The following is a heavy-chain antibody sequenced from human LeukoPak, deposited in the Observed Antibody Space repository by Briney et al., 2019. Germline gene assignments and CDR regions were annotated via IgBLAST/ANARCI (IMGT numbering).Heavy chain of an antibody. V-gene: IGHV4-34*01. Sequence: NASETLSLTCTVSGGSISSYYWSWIRQPAGKGLEWIGEINHSGSTNYNPSLKSRVTISVDTSKNQFSLKLSSVTAADTAVYYCATTGSGSYYDYWGQGTLVTVSS. D-gene: IGHD1-26*01. CDR1: GGSISSYY. CDR2: INHSGST. J-gene: IGHJ4*02. CDR3: ATTGSGSYYDY.